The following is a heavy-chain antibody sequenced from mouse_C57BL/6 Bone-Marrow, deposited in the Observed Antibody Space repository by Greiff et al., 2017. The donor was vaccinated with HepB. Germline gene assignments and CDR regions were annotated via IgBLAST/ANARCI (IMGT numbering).Heavy chain of an antibody. CDR3: ARDGYYPYYFDY. J-gene: IGHJ2*01. Sequence: EVKVEESGGGLVKPGGSLKLSCAASGFTFSSYTMSWVRQTPEKRLEWVATISGGGGNTSYPDSVKGLFTISRDNAKNTLYLQMSSLSSEDTALFYCARDGYYPYYFDYWGQGTTLTVSS. CDR2: ISGGGGNT. CDR1: GFTFSSYT. V-gene: IGHV5-9*01. D-gene: IGHD2-3*01.